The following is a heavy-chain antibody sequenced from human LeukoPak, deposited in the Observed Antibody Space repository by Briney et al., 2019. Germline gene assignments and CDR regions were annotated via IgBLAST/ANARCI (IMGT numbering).Heavy chain of an antibody. J-gene: IGHJ4*02. CDR3: ARERESAVYLETCDY. CDR2: INPNSGGT. CDR1: GYTFTGYY. V-gene: IGHV1-2*02. D-gene: IGHD1-20*01. Sequence: ASVKVSCKASGYTFTGYYMHWVRQAPGQGLEWMGWINPNSGGTHYAQKFQGRVTMTTDTSTSTAYMEVRSLRSDDTAVYYCARERESAVYLETCDYWGQGTLVTVSS.